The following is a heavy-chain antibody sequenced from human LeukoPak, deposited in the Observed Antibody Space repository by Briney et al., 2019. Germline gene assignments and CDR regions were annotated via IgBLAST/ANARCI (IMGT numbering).Heavy chain of an antibody. CDR3: ASPYYGSGSFDY. CDR1: GFTFSSYA. Sequence: GGPLRLSCAASGFTFSSYAMHWVRQAPGKGLEWVAVISYDGSNKYYADSVKGRFTISRDDSKNTLYLQMNSLRAEDTAVYYCASPYYGSGSFDYWGQGTLVTVSS. CDR2: ISYDGSNK. J-gene: IGHJ4*02. V-gene: IGHV3-30-3*01. D-gene: IGHD3-10*01.